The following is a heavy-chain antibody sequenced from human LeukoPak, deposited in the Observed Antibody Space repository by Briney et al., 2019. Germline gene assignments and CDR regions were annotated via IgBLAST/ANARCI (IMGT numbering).Heavy chain of an antibody. D-gene: IGHD3-22*01. CDR1: GYSFTSYY. CDR2: INPSGSST. Sequence: ASVKVSCKASGYSFTSYYMHWVRQAPGQGLEWMGLINPSGSSTTYAQKFQGRVTMTRDMFTSTDYMELTSLTSDDTAVYYCARDLSRTDETYYYDSSGYFNYYYMDVWGKGTTVTISS. V-gene: IGHV1-46*01. CDR3: ARDLSRTDETYYYDSSGYFNYYYMDV. J-gene: IGHJ6*03.